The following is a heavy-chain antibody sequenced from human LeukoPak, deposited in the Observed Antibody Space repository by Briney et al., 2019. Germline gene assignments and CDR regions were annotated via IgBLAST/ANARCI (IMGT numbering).Heavy chain of an antibody. CDR3: AREAVAGPNYYYYYMDV. D-gene: IGHD6-19*01. CDR2: INPNSGGT. V-gene: IGHV1-2*02. Sequence: ASVKVSCKASGYTFTGYYMHWVRQAPGQGLEWMVCINPNSGGTNYAQKFQGRVTMTRDTYISTAYMELSRLRSDDTAVYYCAREAVAGPNYYYYYMDVSGKGTTVTVSS. J-gene: IGHJ6*03. CDR1: GYTFTGYY.